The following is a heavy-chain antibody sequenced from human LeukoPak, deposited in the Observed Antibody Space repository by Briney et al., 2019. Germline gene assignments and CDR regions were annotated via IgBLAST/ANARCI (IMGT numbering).Heavy chain of an antibody. J-gene: IGHJ4*02. CDR1: GYTFTIYA. Sequence: ASVKVSCKASGYTFTIYAMHWVRQAPGQRLEWMGWINAGNGNTKYSQKFQGRVTITRDTSASTAYMELSSLRSEDTAVYYCARDIAVAGYYFDYWGQGTLVTVSS. V-gene: IGHV1-3*01. CDR3: ARDIAVAGYYFDY. D-gene: IGHD6-19*01. CDR2: INAGNGNT.